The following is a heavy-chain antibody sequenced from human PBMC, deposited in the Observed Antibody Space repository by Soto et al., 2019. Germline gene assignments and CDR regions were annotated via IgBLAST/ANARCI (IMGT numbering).Heavy chain of an antibody. CDR3: ARASVTVQGSFAY. Sequence: SETLSLTCTVSGASISHHYWSWIRQPPGKGLEYIAYIYYNGTTNSNPSLKSRVTISVDTSKNQVSLKLSSVTAADTAVYYCARASVTVQGSFAYWGQGTLVTVSS. V-gene: IGHV4-59*11. J-gene: IGHJ4*02. CDR1: GASISHHY. CDR2: IYYNGTT. D-gene: IGHD3-10*01.